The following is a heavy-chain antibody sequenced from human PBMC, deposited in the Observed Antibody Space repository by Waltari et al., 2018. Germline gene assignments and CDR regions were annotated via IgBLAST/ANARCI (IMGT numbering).Heavy chain of an antibody. V-gene: IGHV1-8*01. D-gene: IGHD6-13*01. CDR3: ARESPWPIAAAGTGHYYYYGMDV. CDR2: MNPNSGNT. Sequence: QVQLVQSGAEVKKPGASVKVSCKASGYTFTSYDINWVRQATGQGLEWMGWMNPNSGNTGYAQRVQGRVTMPRNTSISTANMELSSLRSEDTAVYYCARESPWPIAAAGTGHYYYYGMDVWGQGTTVTVSS. CDR1: GYTFTSYD. J-gene: IGHJ6*02.